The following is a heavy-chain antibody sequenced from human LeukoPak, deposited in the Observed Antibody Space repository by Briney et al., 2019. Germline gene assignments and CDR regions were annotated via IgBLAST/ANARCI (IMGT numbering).Heavy chain of an antibody. J-gene: IGHJ4*02. CDR1: GFTFSSYS. CDR3: ARDSDGNFDY. V-gene: IGHV3-21*01. D-gene: IGHD3-10*01. Sequence: GGSLRLPCAASGFTFSSYSMNWVRQAPGKGLEWVSSISSSSSHIYYADSVKGRFTISRDNAKNSLYLQMNSLRAEDTAVYYCARDSDGNFDYWGQGTLVTVSS. CDR2: ISSSSSHI.